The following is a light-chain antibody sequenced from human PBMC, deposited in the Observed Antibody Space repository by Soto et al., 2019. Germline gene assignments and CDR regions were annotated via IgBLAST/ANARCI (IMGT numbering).Light chain of an antibody. CDR3: MQGTHWPPYT. V-gene: IGKV2-28*01. CDR2: LGS. Sequence: DIVMTQSPLSLTVTPGESASISCWSSQSLLHTNGYNYFDWYLQKPGQSPQLLIYLGSNRASGVPDRFSGRGSGTDFTLRISRVEAEDVGIYYCMQGTHWPPYTFGQGTKLEIK. J-gene: IGKJ2*01. CDR1: QSLLHTNGYNY.